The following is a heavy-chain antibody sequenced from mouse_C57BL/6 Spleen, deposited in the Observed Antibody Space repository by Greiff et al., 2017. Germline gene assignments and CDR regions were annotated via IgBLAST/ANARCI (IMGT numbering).Heavy chain of an antibody. J-gene: IGHJ2*01. Sequence: QVQLQQPGAELVRPGSSVKLSCKASGYTFTSYWMHWVKQRPIQGLEWIGNIDPSDSETHYNQKFKDKATLTVDKSSSTAYMQLSSLTSEDSAVYYCARGDYYGRNFFDHWGQGTPLTVSS. CDR1: GYTFTSYW. V-gene: IGHV1-52*01. D-gene: IGHD1-1*01. CDR3: ARGDYYGRNFFDH. CDR2: IDPSDSET.